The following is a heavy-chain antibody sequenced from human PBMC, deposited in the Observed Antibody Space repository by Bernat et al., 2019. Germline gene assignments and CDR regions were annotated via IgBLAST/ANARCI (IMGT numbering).Heavy chain of an antibody. CDR2: IDPSDSYT. CDR1: GYSFTSYW. D-gene: IGHD3-16*01. CDR3: ASSMITTFNAGWDGMDV. Sequence: EVQLVQSGAEVKKPGESLRISCKGFGYSFTSYWISWVRQMPGKGLEWMGRIDPSDSYTNYSPSFQGHVTISADKSISTAYLQWSSLKASDTAMYYCASSMITTFNAGWDGMDVWGQGTTVTVSS. J-gene: IGHJ6*02. V-gene: IGHV5-10-1*01.